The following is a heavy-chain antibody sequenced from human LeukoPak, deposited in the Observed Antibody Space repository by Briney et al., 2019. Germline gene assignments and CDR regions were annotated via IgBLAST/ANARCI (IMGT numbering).Heavy chain of an antibody. Sequence: SVKVSCKASGGTFSSYAISWVRQAPGQGLEWMGGIIPTFGTANYAQKFQGRVTITTDESTSTAYMELSSLRSEDTAVYYCARDVSSTENWFDPWGQGTLVTVSS. CDR1: GGTFSSYA. CDR2: IIPTFGTA. V-gene: IGHV1-69*05. J-gene: IGHJ5*02. CDR3: ARDVSSTENWFDP. D-gene: IGHD2-2*01.